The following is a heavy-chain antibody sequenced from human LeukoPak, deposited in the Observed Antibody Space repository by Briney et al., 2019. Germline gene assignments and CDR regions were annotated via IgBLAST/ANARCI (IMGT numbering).Heavy chain of an antibody. CDR1: GHTFTGDY. CDR2: INPKSGGT. D-gene: IGHD6-19*01. CDR3: ARVLFYSSGNKSNRVDY. V-gene: IGHV1-2*02. Sequence: GASVKVSCKASGHTFTGDYIHWVRQAPGQGLEWMGWINPKSGGTNYAQKFQGRVTMTRDTSISTTYMELIRLRSDDTAVYYCARVLFYSSGNKSNRVDYWGQGTLVTVSS. J-gene: IGHJ4*02.